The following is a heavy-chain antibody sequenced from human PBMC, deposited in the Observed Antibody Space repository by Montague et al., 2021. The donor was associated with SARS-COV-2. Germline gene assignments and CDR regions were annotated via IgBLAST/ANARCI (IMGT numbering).Heavy chain of an antibody. V-gene: IGHV4-59*01. CDR1: GDSISTSY. CDR2: VYYSGRS. CDR3: ARFAYRLLFIASYYGMDV. D-gene: IGHD2-2*01. J-gene: IGHJ6*02. Sequence: SETLSLTCTVSGDSISTSYWAWIRQPPGKGLEWIGYVYYSGRSSYNSSLQSRVTISVDTSKNQVSLNLRSVTAADTAVYYCARFAYRLLFIASYYGMDVWGQGTTVTVSS.